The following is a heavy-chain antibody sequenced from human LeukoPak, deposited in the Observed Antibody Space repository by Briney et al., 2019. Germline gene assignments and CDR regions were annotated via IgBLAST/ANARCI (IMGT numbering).Heavy chain of an antibody. J-gene: IGHJ4*02. Sequence: GGSLRLSCAASGFTFTNYAMSWVRQAPGKGLEWVSVFRGSGVGTYYGDSVKGRFTISRDISNNTLYLQMNRLRAEDTAIYYCAKHLGRGWQEIDYWGQGTLVTVSS. V-gene: IGHV3-23*01. CDR2: FRGSGVGT. D-gene: IGHD6-19*01. CDR1: GFTFTNYA. CDR3: AKHLGRGWQEIDY.